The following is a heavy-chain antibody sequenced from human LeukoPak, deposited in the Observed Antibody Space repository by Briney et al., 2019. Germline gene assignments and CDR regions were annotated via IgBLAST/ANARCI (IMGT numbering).Heavy chain of an antibody. CDR1: GFTFSSNW. Sequence: GGSLRLSCAASGFTFSSNWMHWVRQAREKGLAWVSRINNDGSSTSYADSVKGRFTISRDNAKNTLYLQMNSLRAEDTAVYYCATSMAGFNWFDPWGQGTLVTVSS. CDR2: INNDGSST. J-gene: IGHJ5*02. D-gene: IGHD6-19*01. CDR3: ATSMAGFNWFDP. V-gene: IGHV3-74*01.